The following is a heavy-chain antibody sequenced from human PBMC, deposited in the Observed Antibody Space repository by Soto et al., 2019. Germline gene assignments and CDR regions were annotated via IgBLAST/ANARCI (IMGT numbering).Heavy chain of an antibody. CDR1: GGSFSGYY. Sequence: SETLSLTCAVYGGSFSGYYWSWIRQPPGKGLEWIGEINHSGSTNYNPSLKSRATISVDTSKNQFSLKLSSVTAADTAVYYCARGPTITIFGVVGDGMDVWGQGTKVTVSS. CDR2: INHSGST. J-gene: IGHJ6*02. V-gene: IGHV4-34*01. CDR3: ARGPTITIFGVVGDGMDV. D-gene: IGHD3-3*01.